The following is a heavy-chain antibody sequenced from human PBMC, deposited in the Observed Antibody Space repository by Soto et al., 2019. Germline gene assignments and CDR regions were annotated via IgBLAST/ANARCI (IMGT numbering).Heavy chain of an antibody. CDR1: GFTFSSYA. CDR3: ARGSFYHAMDV. V-gene: IGHV3-23*01. CDR2: ITNTGVTT. Sequence: GGSLRLSCAASGFTFSSYAMNWVRQAPGKGLEWVSVITNTGVTTYYADSVKGRFTISRDNSKNTLYLQMNSRRAEDTAIYYCARGSFYHAMDVWGQGTTVTVSS. J-gene: IGHJ6*02.